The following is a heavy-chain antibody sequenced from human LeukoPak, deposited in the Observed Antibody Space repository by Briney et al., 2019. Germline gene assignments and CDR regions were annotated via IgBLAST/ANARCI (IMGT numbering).Heavy chain of an antibody. CDR3: AKVRGAMIVVVIDY. J-gene: IGHJ4*02. CDR2: ISGSGGST. CDR1: GFTFSSYA. D-gene: IGHD3-22*01. Sequence: GGSLRLSCAASGFTFSSYAMSWVRQAPGKGLEWVSAISGSGGSTYYADSVKGRFTISRDNSKNTLYLQVNSLRAEDTAVYYCAKVRGAMIVVVIDYWGQGTLVTVSS. V-gene: IGHV3-23*01.